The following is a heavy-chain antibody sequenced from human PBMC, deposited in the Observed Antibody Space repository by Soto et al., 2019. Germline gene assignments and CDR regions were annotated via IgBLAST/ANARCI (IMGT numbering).Heavy chain of an antibody. V-gene: IGHV4-31*03. Sequence: QVQLQESGPGLVKPSQTLSLTCTVSGGSISSGGYYWSWIRQHPGKGLEWIGYIYYSGSIYYNPSLKSRVTISVDTSKNQFSLNLSSVTAADTAVYYCARGGYCSGGSCYFYYYGMDVWGQGTTVTVSS. CDR2: IYYSGSI. CDR3: ARGGYCSGGSCYFYYYGMDV. CDR1: GGSISSGGYY. J-gene: IGHJ6*02. D-gene: IGHD2-15*01.